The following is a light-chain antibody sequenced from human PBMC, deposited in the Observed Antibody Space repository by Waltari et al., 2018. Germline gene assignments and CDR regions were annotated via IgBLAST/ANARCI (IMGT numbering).Light chain of an antibody. CDR3: SSYTSSNTWV. J-gene: IGLJ3*02. Sequence: QSALTQPASVSGSPGQSLTISCIGTSSDVGRYNFVSWYQQHPGKAPKLIIYDVSNRPSGGSSRFSGSKSGNTASLTISGLQAEDEADYYCSSYTSSNTWVFGGGTKLTVL. CDR1: SSDVGRYNF. V-gene: IGLV2-14*03. CDR2: DVS.